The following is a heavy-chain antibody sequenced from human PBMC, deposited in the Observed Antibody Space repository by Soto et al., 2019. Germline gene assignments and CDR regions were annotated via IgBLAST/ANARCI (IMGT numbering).Heavy chain of an antibody. CDR1: GFTVSSNY. D-gene: IGHD3-22*01. CDR3: ASSDLPLRLYYDSSGPQIADAFDI. J-gene: IGHJ3*02. Sequence: EVQLVESGGGLIQPGGSLRLSCAASGFTVSSNYMSWVRQAPGKGLEWVSVIYSGGSTYYADSVKGRFTISRDNSKNTLYLQMNSLRAEDTAVYYCASSDLPLRLYYDSSGPQIADAFDIWGQGTMVTVSS. CDR2: IYSGGST. V-gene: IGHV3-53*01.